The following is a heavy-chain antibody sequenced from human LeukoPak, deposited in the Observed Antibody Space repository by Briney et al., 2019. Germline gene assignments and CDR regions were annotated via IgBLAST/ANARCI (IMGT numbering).Heavy chain of an antibody. CDR2: INSDGSST. J-gene: IGHJ5*02. CDR3: AREHHYYDSSGYNYNWFDP. CDR1: GFTFSSYW. V-gene: IGHV3-74*01. D-gene: IGHD3-22*01. Sequence: GGSLRLSCAASGFTFSSYWMHWVRQAPGKGLKWVSRINSDGSSTSYADSGKGRFTISRDNAKNTVYLQMNSLRAEDTAVYYCAREHHYYDSSGYNYNWFDPWGQETLVTVSS.